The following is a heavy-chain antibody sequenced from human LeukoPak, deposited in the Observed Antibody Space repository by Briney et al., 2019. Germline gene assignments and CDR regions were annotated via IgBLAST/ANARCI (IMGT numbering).Heavy chain of an antibody. J-gene: IGHJ4*02. Sequence: PGGSLRLSCAASGFIFRNFPINWVRQAPGKGLEWIPHIRDDGTTDYADSVKGRFTISRDNVNNVLYLQMSSLRVEDTATYYCARDHDFAFDNWGPRILVTVSS. CDR3: ARDHDFAFDN. D-gene: IGHD2-21*02. V-gene: IGHV3-48*01. CDR2: IRDDGTT. CDR1: GFIFRNFP.